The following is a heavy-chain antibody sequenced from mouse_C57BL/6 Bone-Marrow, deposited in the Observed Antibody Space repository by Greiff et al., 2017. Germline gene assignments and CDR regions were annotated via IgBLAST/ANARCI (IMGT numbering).Heavy chain of an antibody. CDR1: GFNIKDDY. CDR3: TTDSNAMDY. V-gene: IGHV14-4*01. J-gene: IGHJ4*01. CDR2: IDPENGDT. Sequence: VQLKQSGAELVRPGASVKLSCTASGFNIKDDYMHWVKQRPEQGLEWIGWIDPENGDTEYASKFQGKATITADTSSNTAYLQLSSLTSEDTAVYYCTTDSNAMDYWGQGTSVTVSS.